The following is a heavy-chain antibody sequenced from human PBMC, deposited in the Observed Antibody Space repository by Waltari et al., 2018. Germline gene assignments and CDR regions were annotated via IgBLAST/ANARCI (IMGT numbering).Heavy chain of an antibody. CDR1: GFTFSSYS. CDR3: ASVIAARPRDY. V-gene: IGHV3-21*01. J-gene: IGHJ4*02. Sequence: EVQLVESGGGLVKPGGSLRLSCAASGFTFSSYSMNWVRQAPGKGLEWVSSISSRSSDIYNADSVKGRFTISRDNAKNSLYLQMNCLRAEDTAVYYCASVIAARPRDYWGQGTLVTVSS. D-gene: IGHD6-6*01. CDR2: ISSRSSDI.